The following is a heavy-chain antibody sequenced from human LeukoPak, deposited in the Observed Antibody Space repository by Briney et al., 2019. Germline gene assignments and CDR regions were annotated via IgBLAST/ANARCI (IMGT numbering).Heavy chain of an antibody. Sequence: GSLRLSCAASGFTFSSYSMNWVRQAPGKGLEWVANIKQDGSEKYYVDSVKGRFTISRDNTKNSVYLQMNSLRAEDTAVYYCAINHDYWGQGTLVTVSS. CDR1: GFTFSSYS. J-gene: IGHJ4*02. V-gene: IGHV3-7*01. CDR2: IKQDGSEK. CDR3: AINHDY.